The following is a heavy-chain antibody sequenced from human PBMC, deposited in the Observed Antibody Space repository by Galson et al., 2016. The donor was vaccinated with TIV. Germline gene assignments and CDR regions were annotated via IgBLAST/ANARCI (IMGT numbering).Heavy chain of an antibody. CDR1: GYTFTTYY. CDR2: IDPSGGGT. D-gene: IGHD1-26*01. Sequence: SVKVSCKASGYTFTTYYIHWVRQAPGQGLEWMGVIDPSGGGTTYAQKFQARVTMTRDTSTSTVYMGLSSLKSEDTAVYYCTRELGRRREDWGQGTLGTVSS. V-gene: IGHV1-46*01. J-gene: IGHJ4*02. CDR3: TRELGRRRED.